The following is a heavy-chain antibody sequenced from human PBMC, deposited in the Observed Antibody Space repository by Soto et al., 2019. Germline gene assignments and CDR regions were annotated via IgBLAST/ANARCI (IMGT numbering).Heavy chain of an antibody. CDR3: ATDTDAWLRGWGFDT. V-gene: IGHV4-59*01. Sequence: SETLSLTCSVSGGSIKNYYWNWIRQAPGKGLEGIGYIYYSGSTNYHPSLRGRVTISVDTSKNQFSLKLTSVTAADTAVYYCATDTDAWLRGWGFDTWGQGALVTVSS. CDR2: IYYSGST. J-gene: IGHJ5*02. CDR1: GGSIKNYY. D-gene: IGHD3-9*01.